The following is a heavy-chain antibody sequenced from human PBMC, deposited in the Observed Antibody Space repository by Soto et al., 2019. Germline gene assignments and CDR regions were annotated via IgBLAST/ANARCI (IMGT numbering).Heavy chain of an antibody. CDR3: ARASETYARRVVVIGQDAFDI. CDR1: GFTFSSYS. J-gene: IGHJ3*02. Sequence: GGSLRLSCAASGFTFSSYSLNWVRQAPGKGIEWVSSISSSSSYIYYADSVKGRFTISRDNAKNSLYLQMNSLRAEDTAVYYCARASETYARRVVVIGQDAFDIWGQGTMVTVSS. D-gene: IGHD3-22*01. CDR2: ISSSSSYI. V-gene: IGHV3-21*01.